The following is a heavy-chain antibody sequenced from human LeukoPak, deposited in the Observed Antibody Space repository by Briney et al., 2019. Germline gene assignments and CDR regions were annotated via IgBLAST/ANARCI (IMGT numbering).Heavy chain of an antibody. CDR3: AKGGGYYGSGSYYNY. J-gene: IGHJ4*02. V-gene: IGHV3-23*01. D-gene: IGHD3-10*01. Sequence: GGSLRLSCAASGFTFSSYAMSWVRQAPGKGLEWVSAISGSGGRTYYAVSVKGRFTISRDNSKNTLYLQMNSLRAEDTAVYYCAKGGGYYGSGSYYNYWGQGTLVTVSS. CDR1: GFTFSSYA. CDR2: ISGSGGRT.